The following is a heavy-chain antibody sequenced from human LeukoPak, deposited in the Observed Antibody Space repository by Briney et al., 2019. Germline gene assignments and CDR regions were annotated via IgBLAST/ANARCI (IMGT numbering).Heavy chain of an antibody. J-gene: IGHJ2*01. CDR2: ISSSSSYI. CDR1: GFTFSSYS. V-gene: IGHV3-21*01. CDR3: AREERDGYNYYWYFDL. Sequence: GGSLRLSCAASGFTFSSYSMNWVRQAPGKGLEWVSSISSSSSYIYYADSVKGRFTISRDNAKNSLYLQMSSLRAEDTAVYYCAREERDGYNYYWYFDLWGRGTLVTVSS. D-gene: IGHD5-24*01.